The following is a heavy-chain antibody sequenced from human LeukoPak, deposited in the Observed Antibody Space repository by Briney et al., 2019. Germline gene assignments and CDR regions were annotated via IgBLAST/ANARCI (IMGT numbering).Heavy chain of an antibody. Sequence: GGSLRLSCAASGFTFSSYAMHWVRQVPGKGLEWVAAVSDDGSNKYYLDSVEGRFTISRDNSKNTLSLQMSSLKAEDTSIYYCARDRKAGGVGEFDPWGQGTLVTVSS. CDR3: ARDRKAGGVGEFDP. CDR1: GFTFSSYA. D-gene: IGHD1-26*01. CDR2: VSDDGSNK. V-gene: IGHV3-30*04. J-gene: IGHJ5*02.